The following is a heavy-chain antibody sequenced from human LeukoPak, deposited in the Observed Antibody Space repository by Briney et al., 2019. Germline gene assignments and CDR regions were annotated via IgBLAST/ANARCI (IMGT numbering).Heavy chain of an antibody. CDR2: ISYDGSNK. V-gene: IGHV3-30*18. D-gene: IGHD3-3*01. CDR1: GFTFSNYG. J-gene: IGHJ4*02. CDR3: AKDSWSGYYSPLDY. Sequence: PGRSLRLSCAASGFTFSNYGMHWVRQAPGKGLEWVALISYDGSNKYYADSVKGRFTISRDNSKNTLYLQMNSLRAEDTAVYYCAKDSWSGYYSPLDYWGQGTQVTVSP.